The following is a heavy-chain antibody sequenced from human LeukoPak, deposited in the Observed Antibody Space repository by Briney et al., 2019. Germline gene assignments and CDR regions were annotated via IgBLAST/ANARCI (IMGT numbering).Heavy chain of an antibody. CDR1: GDSISGHY. Sequence: SETLSLTCTVSGDSISGHYWSWIRQPPGKELEWIGYIYYSGTTNYNPSLKSRVTMSVDTSKNQFSLKLSSVTAADTAVYYCARGGASSKFLGYWGQGTLVTVSS. CDR3: ARGGASSKFLGY. CDR2: IYYSGTT. J-gene: IGHJ4*02. V-gene: IGHV4-59*11. D-gene: IGHD6-13*01.